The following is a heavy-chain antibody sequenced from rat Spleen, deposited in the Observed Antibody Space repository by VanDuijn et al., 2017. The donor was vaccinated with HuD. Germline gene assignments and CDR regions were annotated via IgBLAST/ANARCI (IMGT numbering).Heavy chain of an antibody. CDR1: GFTFSNYY. CDR2: ITDSSYST. D-gene: IGHD1-6*01. Sequence: EVQLVESGGGLVQPGRSLKLSCAASGFTFSNYYMAWVRQAPTKGLEWVASITDSSYSTYYRDSVKGRFTISRDNAKSTLYLQMDSLRSEDTATYYCARHQDVYYGSNWFAYWGQGTLVTVSS. CDR3: ARHQDVYYGSNWFAY. V-gene: IGHV5-25*01. J-gene: IGHJ3*01.